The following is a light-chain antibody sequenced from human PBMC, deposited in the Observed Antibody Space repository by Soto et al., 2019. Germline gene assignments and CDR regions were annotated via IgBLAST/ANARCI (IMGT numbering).Light chain of an antibody. CDR1: SSNIGAGYD. V-gene: IGLV1-40*01. J-gene: IGLJ7*01. Sequence: QSVLTQPPSVSGAPGQGVTISCTGSSSNIGAGYDVHWYQHLPGTAPKLLIYGNYYRSSGVPDRFSGSKSGTSASLAITGLQPEDEADYYCQSYDSSLSGAVFGGGTQLTVL. CDR3: QSYDSSLSGAV. CDR2: GNY.